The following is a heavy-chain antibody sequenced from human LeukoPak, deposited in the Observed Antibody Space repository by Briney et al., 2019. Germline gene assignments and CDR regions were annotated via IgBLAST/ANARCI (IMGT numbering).Heavy chain of an antibody. D-gene: IGHD3-10*01. Sequence: SQTLSLTCTVSGGSISSGGYFWTWIRQPPGKGLEWIGYIHHSGNTYYNPSLKSRVTISVDRSKNQFSLKLSSVTAADTAVYYCARDSAEYGSGSFDFWGQGTLVTVSS. CDR2: IHHSGNT. CDR1: GGSISSGGYF. CDR3: ARDSAEYGSGSFDF. V-gene: IGHV4-30-2*01. J-gene: IGHJ4*02.